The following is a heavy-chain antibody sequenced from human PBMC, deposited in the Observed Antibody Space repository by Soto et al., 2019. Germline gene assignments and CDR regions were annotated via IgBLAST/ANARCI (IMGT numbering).Heavy chain of an antibody. CDR1: GFTFSNYA. CDR3: ARTGSYGDY. D-gene: IGHD1-26*01. J-gene: IGHJ4*02. V-gene: IGHV3-33*01. Sequence: QVQLVESGGGVVQPGRSLRLSCAASGFTFSNYAMHWFRQSPGKGLEWVAVDASKAHYAESVKGRFTISRDNSKDTLYLQMNSLRGEDTAVYYCARTGSYGDYWGQGTLVTVSS. CDR2: DASKA.